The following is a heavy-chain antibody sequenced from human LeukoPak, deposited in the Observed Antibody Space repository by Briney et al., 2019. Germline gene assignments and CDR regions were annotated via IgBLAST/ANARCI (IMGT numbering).Heavy chain of an antibody. Sequence: GSLRLSCAASGFTFSGYYWSWIRQPPGKGLEWIGEINHSGSTNYNPSLKSRVTISVDTSKNQFSLKLSSVTAADTAVYYCARGRATPRYIDYWGQGTLVTVSS. CDR1: GFTFSGYY. D-gene: IGHD5-24*01. V-gene: IGHV4-34*01. J-gene: IGHJ4*02. CDR2: INHSGST. CDR3: ARGRATPRYIDY.